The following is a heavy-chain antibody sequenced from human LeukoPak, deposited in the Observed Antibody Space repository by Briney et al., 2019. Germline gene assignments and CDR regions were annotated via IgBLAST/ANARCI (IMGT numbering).Heavy chain of an antibody. Sequence: GGSLRLSCAASGFTFSRYSMNWVRQAPGKGPEWVSYISSSSSTIYYADSVKGRFTTSRDNAKNSLYLQMNSLRAEDTAVYYCARPDPSYWDYEKFDIWGQGTMVTVSS. CDR2: ISSSSSTI. CDR3: ARPDPSYWDYEKFDI. J-gene: IGHJ3*02. CDR1: GFTFSRYS. V-gene: IGHV3-48*04. D-gene: IGHD1-7*01.